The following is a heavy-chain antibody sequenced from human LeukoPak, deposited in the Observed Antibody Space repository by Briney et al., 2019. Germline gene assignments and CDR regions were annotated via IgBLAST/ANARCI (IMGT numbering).Heavy chain of an antibody. CDR2: IIPIFGTA. D-gene: IGHD3-22*01. CDR1: GGTFSSYA. CDR3: ARPPPTYYYDSSGYWD. Sequence: SVKVSCKASGGTFSSYAISWVRQAPGQGLEWMGGIIPIFGTANYAQKFQGRVTITADESTSTAYKELSSLRSEDTAVYYCARPPPTYYYDSSGYWDWGQGTLVTVSS. J-gene: IGHJ4*02. V-gene: IGHV1-69*01.